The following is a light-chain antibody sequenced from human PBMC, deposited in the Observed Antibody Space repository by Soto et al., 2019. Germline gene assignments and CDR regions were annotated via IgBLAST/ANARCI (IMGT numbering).Light chain of an antibody. J-gene: IGLJ3*02. CDR3: GSWDRSLRGWV. Sequence: QSVLTQPPSVSATPGQKVTVSCSGSSSNIGNNHVSWYQHLPGTAPKVLIYDNNKRPSGIPDRFSGSKSATSATLDITGLQTGDEADYYCGSWDRSLRGWVFGGGTKLTVL. V-gene: IGLV1-51*01. CDR2: DNN. CDR1: SSNIGNNH.